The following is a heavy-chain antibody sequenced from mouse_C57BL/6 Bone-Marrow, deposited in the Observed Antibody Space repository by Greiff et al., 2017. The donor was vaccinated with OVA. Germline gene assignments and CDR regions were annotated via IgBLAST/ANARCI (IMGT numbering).Heavy chain of an antibody. CDR2: IRNKANGYTT. Sequence: DVQLVESGGGLVQPGGSLSLSCAASGFTFTDYYMSWVRQPPGKALEWLGFIRNKANGYTTEYSASVKGRFTISRDNSQSILYLQMNALRAEDSATYYCARYWGNYLDYWGQGTTLTVSS. V-gene: IGHV7-3*01. CDR3: ARYWGNYLDY. CDR1: GFTFTDYY. J-gene: IGHJ2*01.